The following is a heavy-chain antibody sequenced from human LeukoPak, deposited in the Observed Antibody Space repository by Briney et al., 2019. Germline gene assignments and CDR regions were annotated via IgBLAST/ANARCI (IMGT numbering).Heavy chain of an antibody. Sequence: PGGSLRLSCAASGFTFSSYAMHWVRQAPGKGLEWVAVISYDGSNKYYADSVKGRFTISRDNSKNTLYLQMNSLRAEDTAVYYCAKDSPSMIHPGPFDPWGQGTLVTVSS. CDR3: AKDSPSMIHPGPFDP. CDR1: GFTFSSYA. CDR2: ISYDGSNK. D-gene: IGHD2/OR15-2a*01. J-gene: IGHJ5*02. V-gene: IGHV3-30*07.